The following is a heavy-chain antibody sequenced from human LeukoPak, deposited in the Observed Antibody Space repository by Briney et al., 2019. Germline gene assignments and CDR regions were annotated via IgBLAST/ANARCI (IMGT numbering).Heavy chain of an antibody. CDR3: ATRSGDLSYYGMDV. CDR2: IYPGDSHT. CDR1: GHSFTNYW. J-gene: IGHJ6*04. D-gene: IGHD3-10*01. Sequence: GESLKISCKGSGHSFTNYWIGWVRQMPGKGLEWMGIIYPGDSHTRYNPSFQGQVTISADRSISTAYLQWSSLKASDTAMYYCATRSGDLSYYGMDVWGIGTTVTVSS. V-gene: IGHV5-51*01.